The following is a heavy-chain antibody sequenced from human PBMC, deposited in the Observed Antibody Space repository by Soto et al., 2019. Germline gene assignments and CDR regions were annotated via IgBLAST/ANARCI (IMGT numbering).Heavy chain of an antibody. CDR1: GGSISSYF. Sequence: QVQLQESGPGLVKPSETLSLTCTVSGGSISSYFWSWIRQPPGKGLEWLGYIFYSENTNYSPSLKSRVTISVAPSKNQLSLKLSSVTAADTAVYYCARVNYYGSGSYKKGEYYYGMDVWGQGTTVTVS. V-gene: IGHV4-59*01. CDR3: ARVNYYGSGSYKKGEYYYGMDV. D-gene: IGHD3-10*01. J-gene: IGHJ6*02. CDR2: IFYSENT.